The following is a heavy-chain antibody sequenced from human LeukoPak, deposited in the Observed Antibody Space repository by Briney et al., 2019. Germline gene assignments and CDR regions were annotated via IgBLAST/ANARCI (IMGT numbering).Heavy chain of an antibody. CDR2: INPKSGGT. J-gene: IGHJ3*02. V-gene: IGHV1-2*02. CDR3: ARDRRYDILTAYSVNAFDI. CDR1: GYTFTGYY. D-gene: IGHD3-9*01. Sequence: GASVKVSCKASGYTFTGYYMHWVRQAPGQGLEWMGWINPKSGGTTYEQKFQGRVTLTRDTSITTAYMELSRLDSDDTAVYYCARDRRYDILTAYSVNAFDIWGQGTMVTVSS.